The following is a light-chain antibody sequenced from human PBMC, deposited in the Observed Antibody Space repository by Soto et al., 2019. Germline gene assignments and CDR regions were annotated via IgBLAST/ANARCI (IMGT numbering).Light chain of an antibody. CDR2: GAS. V-gene: IGKV1-33*01. CDR3: QHYHDLPPFT. J-gene: IGKJ3*01. CDR1: QDIRTS. Sequence: DIQMTQSPSSLSASVGARVSITCQARQDIRTSLSWFQQKPGRAPKLLISGASYLETGVPSRFRGSGSGTDFTFTISSLQAEDIATYYCQHYHDLPPFTFGPGTRVDVK.